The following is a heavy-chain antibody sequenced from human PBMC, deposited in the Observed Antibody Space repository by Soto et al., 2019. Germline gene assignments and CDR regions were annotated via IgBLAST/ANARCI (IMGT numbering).Heavy chain of an antibody. CDR2: ISSSSSSTI. V-gene: IGHV3-48*01. D-gene: IGHD6-13*01. CDR3: ARHPERIAQIGWFDP. CDR1: GFTFSSYS. Sequence: PGGSLRLSCAASGFTFSSYSMDWVRQAPGKGLEWVSYISSSSSSTIYYADSVKGRFTTSRDNAKNSLYLQMNSLRAEDTAVYYCARHPERIAQIGWFDPWGQGTLVTVSS. J-gene: IGHJ5*02.